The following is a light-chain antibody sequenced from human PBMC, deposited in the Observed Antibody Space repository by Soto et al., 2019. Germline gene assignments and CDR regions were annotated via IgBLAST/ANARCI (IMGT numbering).Light chain of an antibody. J-gene: IGKJ1*01. CDR1: QSISSW. CDR3: QQYNSYLA. CDR2: KAS. Sequence: DIQMTQSPSTLSASVGDRVTITCRASQSISSWLAWYQQKPGKAPKLLIYKASSLESGVPSRFSGSGSGTEIPLTISILQPDNFSTYYCQQYNSYLAFGQGTKVEIK. V-gene: IGKV1-5*03.